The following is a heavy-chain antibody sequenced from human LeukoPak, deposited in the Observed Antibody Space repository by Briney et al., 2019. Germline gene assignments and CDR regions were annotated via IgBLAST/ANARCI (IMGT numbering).Heavy chain of an antibody. CDR3: ARELYDYVWGSYSYPDY. D-gene: IGHD3-16*01. CDR2: INSDGSST. V-gene: IGHV3-74*01. CDR1: GFTFSSYW. J-gene: IGHJ4*02. Sequence: GGSLRLSCAASGFTFSSYWMHWVRQAPGKGLVWVSRINSDGSSTSYADSVKGRFTISRDNAKNTPYVQMNSLRAEDTAVYYCARELYDYVWGSYSYPDYWGQGTLVTVSS.